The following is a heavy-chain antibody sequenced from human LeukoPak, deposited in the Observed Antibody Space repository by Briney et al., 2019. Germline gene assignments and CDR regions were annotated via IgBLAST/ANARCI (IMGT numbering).Heavy chain of an antibody. J-gene: IGHJ4*02. CDR2: ISGSGGSP. D-gene: IGHD3-10*01. Sequence: SGGSLRLSCAASGFTFSSYALSWVRQAPGKGLQWVSTISGSGGSPYYVDSVRGRFTISRDNSKNTLYLQMNSLRAEDTALYYCAKGPAGEYYDYWGQGTLVTVSS. CDR3: AKGPAGEYYDY. CDR1: GFTFSSYA. V-gene: IGHV3-23*01.